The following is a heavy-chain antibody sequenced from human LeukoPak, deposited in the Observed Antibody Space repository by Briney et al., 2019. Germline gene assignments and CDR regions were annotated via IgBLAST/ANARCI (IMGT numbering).Heavy chain of an antibody. D-gene: IGHD5-18*01. Sequence: GESLKISCKGSGYSFTNYWIGWVRQMPGKGLEWMGIIYPGDSDTRYSPSFQGQVTISADKSISTAYLQWSSLKASDTAVYYCARRAMVESFDPWGQGTLVTVSS. CDR3: ARRAMVESFDP. V-gene: IGHV5-51*01. J-gene: IGHJ5*02. CDR1: GYSFTNYW. CDR2: IYPGDSDT.